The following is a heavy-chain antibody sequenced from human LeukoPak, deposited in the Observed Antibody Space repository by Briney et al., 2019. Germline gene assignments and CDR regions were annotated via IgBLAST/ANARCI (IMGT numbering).Heavy chain of an antibody. Sequence: GASVTVSCKASGYTFISYGISWVRQAPGQGLEWMGWISAYNGNTNYAQKLQGRVTMTTDTSTSTAYMELRSLRSDDTAVYYCARDLPGYSGYDGGDYWGQGTLVTVSS. V-gene: IGHV1-18*01. J-gene: IGHJ4*02. D-gene: IGHD5-12*01. CDR2: ISAYNGNT. CDR3: ARDLPGYSGYDGGDY. CDR1: GYTFISYG.